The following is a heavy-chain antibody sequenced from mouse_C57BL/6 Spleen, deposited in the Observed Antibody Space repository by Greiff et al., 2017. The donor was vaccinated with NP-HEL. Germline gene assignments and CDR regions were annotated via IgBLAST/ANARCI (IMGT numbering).Heavy chain of an antibody. J-gene: IGHJ2*01. CDR3: ARARRGGTWDY. D-gene: IGHD4-1*01. V-gene: IGHV1-61*01. CDR2: IYPSDSET. CDR1: GYTFTSYW. Sequence: VQLQQPGAELVRPGSSVKLSCKASGYTFTSYWMDWVKQRPGQGLEWIGNIYPSDSETHYNQKFKDKATLTVDKPSSTAYMQLSSLTSEDSAVYYCARARRGGTWDYWGQGTTLTVSS.